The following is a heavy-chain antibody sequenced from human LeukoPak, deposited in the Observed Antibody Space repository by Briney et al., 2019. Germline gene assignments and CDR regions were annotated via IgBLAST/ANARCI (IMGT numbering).Heavy chain of an antibody. CDR1: GYSISSGYY. CDR2: IYHSGST. CDR3: ARDSGYYDSSGYYWFDP. D-gene: IGHD3-22*01. J-gene: IGHJ5*02. Sequence: SETLSLTCTVSGYSISSGYYWGWIRQPPGKGLEWIGSIYHSGSTYYNPSLKSRVTISVDTSKNQFSLKLSSVTAADTAVYYCARDSGYYDSSGYYWFDPWGQGTLVTVSS. V-gene: IGHV4-38-2*02.